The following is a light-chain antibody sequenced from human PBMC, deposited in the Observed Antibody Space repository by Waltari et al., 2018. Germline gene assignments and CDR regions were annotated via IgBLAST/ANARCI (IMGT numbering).Light chain of an antibody. Sequence: EIELTQSPGPLSLSPGDRATLSCRASQSVSNSYLAWYQQKPGQAPRLLIYGASSRATGIPDRFSGSGSGTDFTLTISRLDPEDFAVYYCQQYGSSPGFGPGTKVDIK. CDR3: QQYGSSPG. V-gene: IGKV3-20*01. CDR1: QSVSNSY. CDR2: GAS. J-gene: IGKJ3*01.